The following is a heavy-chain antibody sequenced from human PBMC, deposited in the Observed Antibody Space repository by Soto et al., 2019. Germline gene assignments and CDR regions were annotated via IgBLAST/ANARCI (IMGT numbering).Heavy chain of an antibody. V-gene: IGHV4-39*01. CDR2: VYYSGST. D-gene: IGHD3-9*01. CDR3: GRLEGLATISYYFDY. Sequence: SETLSLTCTVSGGSVISSSYCWGWVRQPPGKGLEWIGSVYYSGSTYYNPSLESRVTISVDKSKNQFSLKLMSLSAADTAVYYCGRLEGLATISYYFDYWGQGALVTVSS. CDR1: GGSVISSSYC. J-gene: IGHJ4*02.